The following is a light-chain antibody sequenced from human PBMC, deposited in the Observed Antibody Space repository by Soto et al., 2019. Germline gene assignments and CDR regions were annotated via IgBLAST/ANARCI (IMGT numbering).Light chain of an antibody. CDR2: GAS. CDR3: QQYGRSPLT. CDR1: QSVSSTY. V-gene: IGKV3-20*01. J-gene: IGKJ4*01. Sequence: EIVLTQSPGTLSLSPGERATLSCRASQSVSSTYLAWYQQKPGQAPRLLIYGASSRASGIPDRFSGSGSGTDFTLTISRLEPADFAVYYCQQYGRSPLTFGGGTKVEMK.